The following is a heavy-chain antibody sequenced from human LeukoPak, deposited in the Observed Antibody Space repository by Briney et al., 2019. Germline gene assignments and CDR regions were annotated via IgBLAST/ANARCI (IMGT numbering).Heavy chain of an antibody. V-gene: IGHV3-30-3*01. J-gene: IGHJ4*02. CDR2: ISYDGSNK. D-gene: IGHD6-19*01. CDR1: GFTFSSYA. CDR3: ARERRAVAGMDD. Sequence: GRSLRLSCAASGFTFSSYAMHWVRQAPGKGLEWVAVISYDGSNKYYADSVKGRFTISRDNSKNTLYLQMNSLRAEDTAVYYCARERRAVAGMDDWGQGTLVTVSS.